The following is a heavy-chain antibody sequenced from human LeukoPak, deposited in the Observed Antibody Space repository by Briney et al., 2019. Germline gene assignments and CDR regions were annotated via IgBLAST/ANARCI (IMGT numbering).Heavy chain of an antibody. V-gene: IGHV3-30*18. J-gene: IGHJ4*02. D-gene: IGHD1-26*01. CDR1: GFSFSTYG. CDR2: ISYDGSDK. Sequence: PGMSLRLFCAASGFSFSTYGMHWVRQAPGKGLEWVTVISYDGSDKYYADSVKGRFTISRDNSRNTLYLQMNSLRVEDTAVYYCAKEVGTFTLDYWGQGTLVTVSS. CDR3: AKEVGTFTLDY.